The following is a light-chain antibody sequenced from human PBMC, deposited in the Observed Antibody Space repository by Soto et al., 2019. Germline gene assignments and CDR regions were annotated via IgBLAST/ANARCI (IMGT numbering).Light chain of an antibody. V-gene: IGKV1-27*01. Sequence: DIPMTQSPSSLSASVGDSVTISCRASQGISHYLAWYQQRPGMAPKILIYAASTLQSGVPSRFRGSATGTDFTLTITSLQPEDVATYYCQKYNVAPFTFGPGTKVNIK. CDR1: QGISHY. J-gene: IGKJ3*01. CDR3: QKYNVAPFT. CDR2: AAS.